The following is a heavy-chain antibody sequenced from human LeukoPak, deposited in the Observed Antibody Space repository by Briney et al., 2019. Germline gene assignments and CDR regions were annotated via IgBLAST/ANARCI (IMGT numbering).Heavy chain of an antibody. Sequence: GGSLRLSCAASGFTFSSYAMSWARQAPGKGLEWVSVISGSGGSTYYADSVKGRFTISRDNSKNTLYLQMNSLRAEDTAVYYCAKRAVAGTGPLDYWGQGTLVTVSS. CDR2: ISGSGGST. CDR1: GFTFSSYA. D-gene: IGHD6-19*01. CDR3: AKRAVAGTGPLDY. J-gene: IGHJ4*02. V-gene: IGHV3-23*01.